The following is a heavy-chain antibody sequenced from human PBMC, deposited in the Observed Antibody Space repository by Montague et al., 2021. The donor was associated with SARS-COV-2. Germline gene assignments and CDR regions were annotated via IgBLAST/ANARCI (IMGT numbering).Heavy chain of an antibody. V-gene: IGHV3-74*01. CDR2: INSDGSST. Sequence: SLRLSCAASGFTFSRYWMDWVRQAPGKGLVWVSSINSDGSSTSYADSVKGRFTISRDNAKNTLYLKMNSLRAEDTAVYFCARETLGGYPIWLDQWGQGTLVTVSS. CDR1: GFTFSRYW. D-gene: IGHD5-12*01. J-gene: IGHJ4*02. CDR3: ARETLGGYPIWLDQ.